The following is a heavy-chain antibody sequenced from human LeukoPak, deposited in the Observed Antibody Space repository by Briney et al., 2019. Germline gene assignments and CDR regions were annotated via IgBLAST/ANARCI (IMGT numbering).Heavy chain of an antibody. CDR1: GFTSSSYS. CDR3: ARDRLHYGEYEKTFDY. D-gene: IGHD4-17*01. Sequence: GGSLRLSCAASGFTSSSYSMNWVRQAPGKGLEWVSYITFSSSIIYYADSVKGRFTISRDNAKSSLYLQMNSLRAEDTAVYYCARDRLHYGEYEKTFDYWGQGTLVSVSS. CDR2: ITFSSSII. J-gene: IGHJ4*02. V-gene: IGHV3-48*01.